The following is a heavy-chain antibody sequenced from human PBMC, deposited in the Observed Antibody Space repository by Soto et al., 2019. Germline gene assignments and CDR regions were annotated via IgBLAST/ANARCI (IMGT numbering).Heavy chain of an antibody. Sequence: SETLSLTCTVSGSSINNHYWSWIRQPPGKGLEWIGYIYYTGSTNYNPSLKSRVTMSVDTSKNQFSLNLTSLTAADTAIYYCARANWYSEDWGQGTVVTVSS. CDR1: GSSINNHY. D-gene: IGHD7-27*01. CDR3: ARANWYSED. CDR2: IYYTGST. J-gene: IGHJ4*02. V-gene: IGHV4-59*11.